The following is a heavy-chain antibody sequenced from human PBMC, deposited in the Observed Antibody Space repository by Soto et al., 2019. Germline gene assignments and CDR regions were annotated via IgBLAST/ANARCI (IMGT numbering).Heavy chain of an antibody. CDR3: ARDGVWSGYYTIYYYYGMDV. CDR1: GFTFSSYG. J-gene: IGHJ6*02. V-gene: IGHV3-33*01. Sequence: GGSLRLSCAASGFTFSSYGMHWVRQAPGKGLEWVAVIWYDGSNKYYADSVKGRFTISRDNSKNTLYLQMNSLRAEDTAVYYCARDGVWSGYYTIYYYYGMDVWGQGTTVTVSS. D-gene: IGHD3-3*01. CDR2: IWYDGSNK.